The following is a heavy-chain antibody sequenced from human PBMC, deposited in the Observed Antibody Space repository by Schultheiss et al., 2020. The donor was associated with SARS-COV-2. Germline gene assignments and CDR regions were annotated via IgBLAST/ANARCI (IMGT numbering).Heavy chain of an antibody. V-gene: IGHV3-23*01. D-gene: IGHD1-14*01. J-gene: IGHJ6*02. CDR2: ISGSGGST. Sequence: GGSLRLSCAASGFTFSSYSMNWVRQAPGKGLEWVSAISGSGGSTYYADSVKGRFTISRDNSKNTLYLQMNSLRAEDTAVYYCTTLLPPPYYYYGMDVWGQGTTVTVSS. CDR1: GFTFSSYS. CDR3: TTLLPPPYYYYGMDV.